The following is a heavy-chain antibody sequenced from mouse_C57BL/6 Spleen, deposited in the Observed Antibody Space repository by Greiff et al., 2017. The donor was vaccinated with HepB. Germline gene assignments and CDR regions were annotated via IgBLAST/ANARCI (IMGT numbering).Heavy chain of an antibody. Sequence: VQLKESGPELVKPGASVKIPCKASGYTFTDYNMDWVKQSHGKSLEWIGDINPNNGGTIYNQKFKGKATLTVDKSSSTAYMELRSLTSEDTAVYYCARYYYGLEGYFDVWGTGTTVTVSS. D-gene: IGHD1-1*01. CDR1: GYTFTDYN. CDR2: INPNNGGT. V-gene: IGHV1-18*01. J-gene: IGHJ1*03. CDR3: ARYYYGLEGYFDV.